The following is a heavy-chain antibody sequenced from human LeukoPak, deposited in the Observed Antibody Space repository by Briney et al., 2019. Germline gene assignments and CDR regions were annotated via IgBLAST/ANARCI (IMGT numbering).Heavy chain of an antibody. V-gene: IGHV1-8*03. CDR2: MNPNSGKA. Sequence: ASVKVSCKASGYTFINFDINWVRQATGQGLEWTGWMNPNSGKAGYAQKFLARVTFTRNTSIGTAYMELSSLRSEDTAIYYCGRGGPIDYWGQGTLVTVSS. J-gene: IGHJ4*02. CDR1: GYTFINFD. CDR3: GRGGPIDY.